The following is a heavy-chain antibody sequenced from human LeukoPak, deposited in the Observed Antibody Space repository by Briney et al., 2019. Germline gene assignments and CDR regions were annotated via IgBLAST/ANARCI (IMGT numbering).Heavy chain of an antibody. CDR3: ARAGSYGYPLYYMDV. CDR2: IYYSGIT. V-gene: IGHV4-39*07. J-gene: IGHJ6*03. Sequence: PSETLSLTCTVSGGSISSTSYYWGWIRQPPGKGLEWIGRIYYSGITYYNPSLKSRVTISVDTSKNQFSLKLSSVTAADTAVYYCARAGSYGYPLYYMDVWGKGTTVTVSS. D-gene: IGHD5-18*01. CDR1: GGSISSTSYY.